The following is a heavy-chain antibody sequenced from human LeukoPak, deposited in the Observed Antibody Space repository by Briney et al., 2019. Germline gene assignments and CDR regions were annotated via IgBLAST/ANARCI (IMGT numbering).Heavy chain of an antibody. Sequence: GGSLRLSCSASGFTFSSYVMHWVRQAPGKGLEYVSGINSDGGDTSYTASVKGRFTVSRDNSENTLYLQMSSLRPEDTAVYYCAVQSFGYWGQGNLVTVSS. CDR1: GFTFSSYV. V-gene: IGHV3-64D*06. J-gene: IGHJ4*02. CDR2: INSDGGDT. CDR3: AVQSFGY.